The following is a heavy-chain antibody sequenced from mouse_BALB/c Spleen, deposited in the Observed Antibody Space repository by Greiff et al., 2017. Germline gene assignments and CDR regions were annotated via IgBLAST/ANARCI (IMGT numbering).Heavy chain of an antibody. J-gene: IGHJ4*01. CDR2: INPSNGRT. D-gene: IGHD1-1*01. CDR3: ARRYGSSYDAMDY. Sequence: QVQLKQPGAELVKPGASVKLSCKASGYTFTSYWMHWVKQRPGQGLEWIGEINPSNGRTNYNEKFKSKATLTVDKSSSTAYMQLSSLTSEDSAVYYCARRYGSSYDAMDYWGQGTSVTVSS. V-gene: IGHV1S81*02. CDR1: GYTFTSYW.